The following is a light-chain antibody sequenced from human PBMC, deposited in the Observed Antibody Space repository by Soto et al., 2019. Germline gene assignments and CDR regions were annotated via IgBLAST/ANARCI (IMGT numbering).Light chain of an antibody. CDR1: QTISTY. CDR2: AVS. J-gene: IGKJ3*01. Sequence: DIQMTQSPSSLSASVGDRVTITCRASQTISTYLNWYQQKPGKAPKLLIDAVSSLHSGVPSRFSGSGSGTDFTRTISSLQPEDFATYYCQQTYSTGIFTFGPGTKVDFK. CDR3: QQTYSTGIFT. V-gene: IGKV1-39*01.